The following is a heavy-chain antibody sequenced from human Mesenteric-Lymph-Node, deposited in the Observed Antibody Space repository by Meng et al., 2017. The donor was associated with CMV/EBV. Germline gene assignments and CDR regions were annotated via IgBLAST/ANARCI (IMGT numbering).Heavy chain of an antibody. Sequence: SCKASGYTFTGYYMHWVRQAPGKGLEWVAVISYDGSNKYYADSVKGRFTISRDNSKNTLYLQMNSLRAEDTAVYYCARGSPGGYSAFYYYYYGMDVWGQGTTVTVSS. CDR1: GYTFTGYY. CDR3: ARGSPGGYSAFYYYYYGMDV. CDR2: ISYDGSNK. J-gene: IGHJ6*02. V-gene: IGHV3-30-3*01. D-gene: IGHD6-25*01.